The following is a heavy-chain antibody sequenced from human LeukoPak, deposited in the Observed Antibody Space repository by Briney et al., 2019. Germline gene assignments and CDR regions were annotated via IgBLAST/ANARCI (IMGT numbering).Heavy chain of an antibody. CDR1: GGSISSYY. V-gene: IGHV4-59*08. D-gene: IGHD3-9*01. CDR2: ISYSGST. J-gene: IGHJ3*02. Sequence: PSETLSLTCTVSGGSISSYYWSWIRQPPGKGLEWIGYISYSGSTNYNPSLKSRVTISIATSKNQFSLKLRSVTAADTAIYYCARQGYDILTGYIDAFDIWGQGTMVTVSS. CDR3: ARQGYDILTGYIDAFDI.